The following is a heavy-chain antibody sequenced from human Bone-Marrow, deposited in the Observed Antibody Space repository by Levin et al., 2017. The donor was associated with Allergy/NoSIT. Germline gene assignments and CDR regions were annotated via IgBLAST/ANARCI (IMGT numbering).Heavy chain of an antibody. CDR3: AKVQGLSNAFDI. V-gene: IGHV3-9*01. D-gene: IGHD3-16*02. J-gene: IGHJ3*02. CDR2: ISWSRGSI. Sequence: SLKISCAASGFTFEDYAMHWVRQAPGKGLEWVSGISWSRGSIGYADSVKGRFTISRDNAKNSLYLQMNSLRVEDTALYYCAKVQGLSNAFDIWGQGTMVTVSS. CDR1: GFTFEDYA.